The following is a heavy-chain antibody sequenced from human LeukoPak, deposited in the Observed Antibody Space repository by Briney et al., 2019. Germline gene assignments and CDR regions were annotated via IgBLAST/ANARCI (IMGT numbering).Heavy chain of an antibody. CDR1: GFTFSSYA. V-gene: IGHV3-23*01. Sequence: GGSLRLSCAASGFTFSSYAMSWVRQAPGKGLEWVSAISGSGGSTYYADSVKGRLTISRDNSKNTLYLQMNSLRAEDTAVYYCAKRYSGSYDYYFDYWGQGTLVTVSS. CDR3: AKRYSGSYDYYFDY. CDR2: ISGSGGST. D-gene: IGHD1-26*01. J-gene: IGHJ4*02.